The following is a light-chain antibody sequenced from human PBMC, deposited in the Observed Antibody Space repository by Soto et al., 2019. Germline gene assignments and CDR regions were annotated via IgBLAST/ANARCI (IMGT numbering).Light chain of an antibody. J-gene: IGKJ4*01. CDR3: QQFNSYLLT. V-gene: IGKV1-13*02. Sequence: AIQLTQSPSSLSASVGDRVTITCRASQGISSALAWYQQQPGKAPSLLIYDATTLESGVPSRFSGSGSGTDFTLTISSLQPEDFTTYYGQQFNSYLLTFGGGTRVDIK. CDR1: QGISSA. CDR2: DAT.